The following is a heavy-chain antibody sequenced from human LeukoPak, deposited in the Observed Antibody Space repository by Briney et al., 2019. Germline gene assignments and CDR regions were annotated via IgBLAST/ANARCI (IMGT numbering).Heavy chain of an antibody. CDR2: ISYDGSNK. J-gene: IGHJ4*02. CDR1: GFTFSSYG. V-gene: IGHV3-30*18. D-gene: IGHD3-10*01. CDR3: AKDRNYYGSGSFFGD. Sequence: GGSLRLSCAAPGFTFSSYGMHWVRQAPGKGLEWVAVISYDGSNKYYADSVKGRFTISRDNSKNTLYLQMNSLRAEDTAVYYCAKDRNYYGSGSFFGDWGQGTLVTVSS.